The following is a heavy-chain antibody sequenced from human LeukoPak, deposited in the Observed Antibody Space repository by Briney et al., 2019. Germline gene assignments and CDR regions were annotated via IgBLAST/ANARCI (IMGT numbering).Heavy chain of an antibody. J-gene: IGHJ4*02. CDR1: GFTFSSYA. V-gene: IGHV3-23*01. CDR2: ISGSGGST. Sequence: PGGSLRLSCAASGFTFSSYAMSWVRQAPGKGLEWVSAISGSGGSTYYADPVKGRFTISRDNSKNTLYLQMNSLRAEDTAVYYCAKAYTIAVAPLGWGQGTLVTVSS. D-gene: IGHD6-19*01. CDR3: AKAYTIAVAPLG.